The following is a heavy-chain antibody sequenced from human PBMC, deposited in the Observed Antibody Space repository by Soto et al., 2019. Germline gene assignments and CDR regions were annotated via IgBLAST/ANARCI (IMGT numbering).Heavy chain of an antibody. V-gene: IGHV3-30*18. D-gene: IGHD3-22*01. CDR3: AKGAVVVTCPDY. CDR2: ISYDGSNK. Sequence: PGGSLRLSCAASGFTFSSYGMHWVRQAPGKGLEWVAVISYDGSNKYYADSVKGRFTISRDNSKNTLYLQMNSLRAEDTAVYYCAKGAVVVTCPDYWGQGTLVTVSS. CDR1: GFTFSSYG. J-gene: IGHJ4*02.